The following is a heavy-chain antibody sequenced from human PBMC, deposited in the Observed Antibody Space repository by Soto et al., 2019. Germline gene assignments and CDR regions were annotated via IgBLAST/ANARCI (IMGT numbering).Heavy chain of an antibody. D-gene: IGHD2-15*01. CDR1: GGSISSGDYY. J-gene: IGHJ5*02. Sequence: SETLSLTCTVSGGSISSGDYYWSWIRQPPGKGLEWIGYIYYSGSTYYNPSLKSRVTISVDTSKNQFSLKLSSVTAADTAVYYCALQTGYCSGGSCYGGYWFAPWGQGTLVT. V-gene: IGHV4-30-4*01. CDR3: ALQTGYCSGGSCYGGYWFAP. CDR2: IYYSGST.